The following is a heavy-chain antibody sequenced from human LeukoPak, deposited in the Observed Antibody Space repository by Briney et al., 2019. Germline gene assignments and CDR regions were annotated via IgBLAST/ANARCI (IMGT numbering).Heavy chain of an antibody. D-gene: IGHD6-13*01. CDR3: AMLAAAGTYYYYGLDV. V-gene: IGHV3-23*01. Sequence: GGSLRLSCAASGFTFSSYAMSWVRQAPGKGLEWVSAISGSGGSTYYADSVKGRFTISRDNSENTLYLQMNSLRAEDTAVYYCAMLAAAGTYYYYGLDVWGQGTTVTVSS. CDR2: ISGSGGST. CDR1: GFTFSSYA. J-gene: IGHJ6*02.